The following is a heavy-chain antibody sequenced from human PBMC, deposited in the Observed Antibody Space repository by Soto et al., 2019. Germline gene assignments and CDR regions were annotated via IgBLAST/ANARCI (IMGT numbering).Heavy chain of an antibody. J-gene: IGHJ4*02. Sequence: GGSLRLSCSASGLSFDLSFMIWMRQRPGKGLEWVSFISHNSDYTNYADSVRGRFTISRDNDKSSIYLQMNSLRADDTAVYYGANIHYGSLDYWGQGTLGTGSS. CDR3: ANIHYGSLDY. CDR2: ISHNSDYT. V-gene: IGHV3-11*06. CDR1: GLSFDLSF. D-gene: IGHD4-17*01.